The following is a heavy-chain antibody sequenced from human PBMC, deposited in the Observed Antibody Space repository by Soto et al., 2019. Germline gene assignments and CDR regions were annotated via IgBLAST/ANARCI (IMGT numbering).Heavy chain of an antibody. CDR1: GGSISSYY. Sequence: SETLSLTCTVSGGSISSYYWSWIRQPPGKGLEWIGYIYYSGSTNYNPSLKSRVTISVDTSKNQFSLKLSSVTAADTAVYYCAGLGGCSSTSCYTGLSLGAYYYYMDAWGKGTTVTVSS. V-gene: IGHV4-59*08. CDR3: AGLGGCSSTSCYTGLSLGAYYYYMDA. D-gene: IGHD2-2*02. CDR2: IYYSGST. J-gene: IGHJ6*03.